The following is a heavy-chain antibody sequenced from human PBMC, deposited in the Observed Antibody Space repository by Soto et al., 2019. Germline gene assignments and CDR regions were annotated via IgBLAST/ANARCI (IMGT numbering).Heavy chain of an antibody. D-gene: IGHD3-10*01. CDR3: ATGETYYYYGMDV. V-gene: IGHV1-18*01. Sequence: ASVKVSCKASGYTFTSYGISWVRQAPGQGLEWVGRISAYNGNTNYAQKLQGRITMTTDTSTSTAYMELRSLRSGDTAVYYCATGETYYYYGMDVWGQGTTVTVSS. CDR1: GYTFTSYG. CDR2: ISAYNGNT. J-gene: IGHJ6*02.